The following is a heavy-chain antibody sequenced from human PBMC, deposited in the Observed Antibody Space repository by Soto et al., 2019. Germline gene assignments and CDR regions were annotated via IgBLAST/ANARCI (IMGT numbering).Heavy chain of an antibody. Sequence: PGGSLRLSCAASGIIVSTNYMSWVRQAPGKGLEWVSLIYSDGKTCYADSVKGRFTISRDNSKNTVSLQMNSVRAEDTAVYYCARDGGGGYYDSSGYVAVWGQGTLVTVSS. J-gene: IGHJ4*02. CDR1: GIIVSTNY. CDR2: IYSDGKT. V-gene: IGHV3-53*01. D-gene: IGHD3-22*01. CDR3: ARDGGGGYYDSSGYVAV.